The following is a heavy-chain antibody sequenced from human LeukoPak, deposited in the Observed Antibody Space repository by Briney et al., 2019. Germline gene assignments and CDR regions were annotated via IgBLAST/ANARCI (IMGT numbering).Heavy chain of an antibody. J-gene: IGHJ6*02. CDR1: GYTFTSYG. CDR3: AREVPPGYCSSTSCPLKYYYYGMDV. V-gene: IGHV1-69*13. D-gene: IGHD2-2*01. CDR2: IIPIFGTA. Sequence: ASVKVSCKASGYTFTSYGISWVRQAPGQGLEWMGGIIPIFGTANYAQKFQGRVAITADESTSTAYMELSSLRSEDTAVYYCAREVPPGYCSSTSCPLKYYYYGMDVWGQGTTVTVSS.